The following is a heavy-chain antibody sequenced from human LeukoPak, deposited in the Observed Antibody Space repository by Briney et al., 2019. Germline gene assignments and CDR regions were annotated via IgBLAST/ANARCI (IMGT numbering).Heavy chain of an antibody. Sequence: PSETLSLTCTVSGGSISSYYWSWIRQPPGKGLEWIGYIYYSGSTNYNPSLKSRVTISVDTSKNQFSLKLSSVTAADTAVYYCARHRDGYNLYYFDYWGQGTLVTVSS. D-gene: IGHD5-24*01. CDR3: ARHRDGYNLYYFDY. V-gene: IGHV4-59*08. CDR1: GGSISSYY. J-gene: IGHJ4*02. CDR2: IYYSGST.